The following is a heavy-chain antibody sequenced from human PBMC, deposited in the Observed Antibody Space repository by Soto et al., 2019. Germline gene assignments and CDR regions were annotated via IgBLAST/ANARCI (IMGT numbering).Heavy chain of an antibody. CDR2: IMPIFATP. D-gene: IGHD3-3*02. CDR3: ARDKDRQQLGGNYYYILDV. V-gene: IGHV1-69*12. CDR1: GGTFSPSA. Sequence: QVQLMQSGAEVKKPGSSVNVSCKASGGTFSPSAISWVRQAPGEGLEWVGGIMPIFATPDYAQKFQGRVTISAYESTATAYLELTSLTTDDTAVYYCARDKDRQQLGGNYYYILDVWGQGTAITVSS. J-gene: IGHJ6*02.